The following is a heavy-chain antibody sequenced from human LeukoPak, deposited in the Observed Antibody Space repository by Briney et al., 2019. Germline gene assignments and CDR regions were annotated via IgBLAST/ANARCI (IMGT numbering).Heavy chain of an antibody. CDR1: GGSFSGYY. J-gene: IGHJ4*02. V-gene: IGHV4-34*01. CDR3: ARQGDSSGYYYGPFDY. Sequence: SETLSLTCAVYGGSFSGYYWSWIRQPPGKGLEWIGEINHGESTNYNPSLKSRVTISVDTSKNQFSLKLSSVTAADTAVYYCARQGDSSGYYYGPFDYWGQGTLVTVSS. CDR2: INHGEST. D-gene: IGHD3-22*01.